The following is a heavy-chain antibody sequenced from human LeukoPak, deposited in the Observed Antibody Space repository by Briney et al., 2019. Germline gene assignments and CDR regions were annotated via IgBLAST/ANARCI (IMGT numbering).Heavy chain of an antibody. V-gene: IGHV4-38-2*02. CDR2: IYHSGST. D-gene: IGHD2-21*02. Sequence: SETLSLTCTVSGYSISSGYYWGWIRQPPGKGLEWIGSIYHSGSTYYNPSLKSRVTISVDTSKNQFSLKLSSVTAADTAVYYCARVRVVVTATNNWLDRWGQGTLVTVSS. CDR1: GYSISSGYY. CDR3: ARVRVVVTATNNWLDR. J-gene: IGHJ5*02.